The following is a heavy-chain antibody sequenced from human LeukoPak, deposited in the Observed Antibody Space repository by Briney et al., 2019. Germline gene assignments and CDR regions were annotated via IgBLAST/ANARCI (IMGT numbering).Heavy chain of an antibody. V-gene: IGHV3-13*01. Sequence: GGSLRLSCTASGFTLGSHDMHWVRRIPGQGLEWVAAVSSGFHAFFADSVQGRFTVSREDARNSLYLQMNSLRAGDTAVYYCVREARGYHYTYFDYWGQGTLVTVSS. CDR2: VSSGFHA. J-gene: IGHJ4*02. CDR1: GFTLGSHD. D-gene: IGHD5-18*01. CDR3: VREARGYHYTYFDY.